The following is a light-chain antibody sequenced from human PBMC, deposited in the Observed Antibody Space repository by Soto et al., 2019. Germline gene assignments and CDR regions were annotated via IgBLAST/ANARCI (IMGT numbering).Light chain of an antibody. Sequence: DIQLTQSPSFLSASVRDRVTITCRASQGISTSLAWYQQKPGKAPKLLIYSASTLQSGVPSRFSGSGSGTEFTLTIISLQPEDLATYFCQQLNSYPHTFGQGTKLESK. CDR1: QGISTS. J-gene: IGKJ2*01. CDR2: SAS. V-gene: IGKV1-9*01. CDR3: QQLNSYPHT.